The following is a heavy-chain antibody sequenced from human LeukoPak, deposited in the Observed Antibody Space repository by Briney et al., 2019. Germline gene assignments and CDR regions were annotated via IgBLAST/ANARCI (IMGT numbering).Heavy chain of an antibody. Sequence: PSETLSLTCTVSGGSIRSSYWSWLRQPPGQGLEWIGYISNSGSANYNPSLRGRVSISVGMSNNQIFLDLTSVTAADTAVYYCARAQYDGFSSGYSGGFYYMDVWGKGTTVSVSS. J-gene: IGHJ6*03. D-gene: IGHD3-3*01. CDR1: GGSIRSSY. CDR3: ARAQYDGFSSGYSGGFYYMDV. CDR2: ISNSGSA. V-gene: IGHV4-59*01.